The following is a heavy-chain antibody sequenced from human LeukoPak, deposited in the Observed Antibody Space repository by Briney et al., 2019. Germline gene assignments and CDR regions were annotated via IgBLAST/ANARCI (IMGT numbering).Heavy chain of an antibody. J-gene: IGHJ3*02. V-gene: IGHV3-11*04. Sequence: GGSLRLSCAASGFTFSDYYMSWIRQAPGKGLEWVSYISSSSSTIYYADSVKGRFTISRDNAKNSLYLQMNSLRAENTAVYYCARDKHIVVVTAFDIWGQGTMVTVSS. CDR1: GFTFSDYY. CDR2: ISSSSSTI. CDR3: ARDKHIVVVTAFDI. D-gene: IGHD2-21*02.